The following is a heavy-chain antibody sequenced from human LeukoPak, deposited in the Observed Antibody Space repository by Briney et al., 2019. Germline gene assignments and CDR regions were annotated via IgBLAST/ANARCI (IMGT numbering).Heavy chain of an antibody. J-gene: IGHJ1*01. CDR3: ARASKRDCPNGVCRDRYFQH. CDR2: INDSGST. Sequence: SETLSLTCAVYGGSFSIYYWNWIRQPPGKGLEWIGEINDSGSTNYNASPKSRVTISVDTSKNQFSLKLSSVTAADTAVYYCARASKRDCPNGVCRDRYFQHWGQGTLVTVSS. D-gene: IGHD2-8*01. V-gene: IGHV4-34*01. CDR1: GGSFSIYY.